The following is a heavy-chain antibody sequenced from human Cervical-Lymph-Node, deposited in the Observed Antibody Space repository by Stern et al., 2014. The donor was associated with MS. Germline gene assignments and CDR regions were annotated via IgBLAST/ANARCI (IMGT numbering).Heavy chain of an antibody. CDR2: IHNGGAT. Sequence: EMQLVESGGGLIQPGGSLRLSCADSGFTVSSSYMSWVRQAPGKGLEWVSAIHNGGATYYADSVKGRFTISRDNSKNTLYFQMSSLRAEDTAVYYCARVGRGYISGYSFDYWAQGTLVTVSS. D-gene: IGHD5-18*01. V-gene: IGHV3-53*01. CDR1: GFTVSSSY. J-gene: IGHJ4*02. CDR3: ARVGRGYISGYSFDY.